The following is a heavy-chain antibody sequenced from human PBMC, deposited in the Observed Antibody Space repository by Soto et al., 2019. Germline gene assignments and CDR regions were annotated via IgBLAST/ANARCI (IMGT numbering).Heavy chain of an antibody. Sequence: GGSLSLSCEASGFSFSTYSMHWVRQAPGKGLEWVSSIGRRSDIYYADSVKGRFTISRDNAKNSVSLQMNSLRDEDTAVYYCAREENAGPRAYGLDVWGQGTRVTVSS. V-gene: IGHV3-21*01. CDR2: IGRRSDI. D-gene: IGHD2-2*01. J-gene: IGHJ6*02. CDR1: GFSFSTYS. CDR3: AREENAGPRAYGLDV.